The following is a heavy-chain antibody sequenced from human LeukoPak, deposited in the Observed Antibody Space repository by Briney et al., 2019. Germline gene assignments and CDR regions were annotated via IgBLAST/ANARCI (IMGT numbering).Heavy chain of an antibody. CDR2: INQDASET. CDR3: ARHRVTHFDY. Sequence: GSLSLSCSASGFPFSSYWMSWVRQAPGKVLEWVAKINQDASETYYVDSVKGRFSISRDNAKNSLSLQMNSLRAEDTAVYYCARHRVTHFDYWGQGTLVTVSS. CDR1: GFPFSSYW. V-gene: IGHV3-7*01. J-gene: IGHJ4*02. D-gene: IGHD2-21*02.